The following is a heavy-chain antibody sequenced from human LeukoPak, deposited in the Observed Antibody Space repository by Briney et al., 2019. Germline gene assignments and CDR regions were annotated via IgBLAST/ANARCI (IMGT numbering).Heavy chain of an antibody. D-gene: IGHD3-10*01. CDR1: GYTFTSYG. J-gene: IGHJ6*04. CDR3: AREVVPNYYGSGNASDYYYYYGMDV. CDR2: ISAYNGNT. Sequence: ASVKVSCKASGYTFTSYGISWVRQAPGQGLEWMGWISAYNGNTNYAQKLQGRVTMTTDTSTSTAYMELRSLRSDDTAVYYCAREVVPNYYGSGNASDYYYYYGMDVWGKGTTVTVSS. V-gene: IGHV1-18*04.